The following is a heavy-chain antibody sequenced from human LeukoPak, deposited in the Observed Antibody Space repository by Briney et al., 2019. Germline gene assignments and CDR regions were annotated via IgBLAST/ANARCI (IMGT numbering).Heavy chain of an antibody. J-gene: IGHJ4*02. Sequence: GGTLRLSCAASGFTFSSYGMSWVRQPPGKGLEWVSYISSSDSTIYYADSVKGRFTISRDNAKNSLYLQMNSLRAEDTAVYYCARDYAGSSPFDYWGQGTLVTVSS. V-gene: IGHV3-48*04. CDR1: GFTFSSYG. D-gene: IGHD4-23*01. CDR2: ISSSDSTI. CDR3: ARDYAGSSPFDY.